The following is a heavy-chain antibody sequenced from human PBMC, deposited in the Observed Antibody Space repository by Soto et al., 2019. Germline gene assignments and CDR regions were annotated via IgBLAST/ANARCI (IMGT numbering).Heavy chain of an antibody. Sequence: LSLTCTVSDGSTRSRGYYWIWIRHHPGKGLVWIGYIYYSGSTYYKPALKSRVTISVDTSKNQCSLMLRSVTAAVTAVFFFARIRHSYCPNVLLYWGQGTLVTVS. V-gene: IGHV4-31*03. CDR3: ARIRHSYCPNVLLY. CDR1: DGSTRSRGYY. D-gene: IGHD5-18*01. CDR2: IYYSGST. J-gene: IGHJ4*02.